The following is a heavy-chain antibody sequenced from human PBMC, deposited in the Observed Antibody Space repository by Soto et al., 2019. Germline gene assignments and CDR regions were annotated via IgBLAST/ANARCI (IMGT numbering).Heavy chain of an antibody. Sequence: QVQLVQSGAEVKKLGASVKVSCKASGYTFTSYSIHWVRQAPGQGLEWIGWTNTDNGDAKYSQKFQGRVTVTRDTSATTAYMEVSSLRSEDTAVYYCARDQGYVVYWGLGTLVTVSS. J-gene: IGHJ4*03. CDR1: GYTFTSYS. CDR3: ARDQGYVVY. V-gene: IGHV1-3*04. CDR2: TNTDNGDA.